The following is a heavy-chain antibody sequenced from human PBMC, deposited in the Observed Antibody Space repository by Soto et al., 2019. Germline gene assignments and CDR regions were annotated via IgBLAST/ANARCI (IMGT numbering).Heavy chain of an antibody. CDR2: ISGSGDST. D-gene: IGHD2-2*01. J-gene: IGHJ6*02. CDR3: AVGYCSSTSCYAPRLYYYGMDV. V-gene: IGHV3-23*01. Sequence: GGSLRLSCAASGFTFSSYAMSWVRQAPGKGLEWVSGISGSGDSTYYADSVKGRFTISRDNSKNTLYLQMNSLRAEDTAVYYCAVGYCSSTSCYAPRLYYYGMDVWGQGTTVTVSS. CDR1: GFTFSSYA.